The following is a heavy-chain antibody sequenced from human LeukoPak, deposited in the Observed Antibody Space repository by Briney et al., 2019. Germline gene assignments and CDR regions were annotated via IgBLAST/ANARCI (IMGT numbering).Heavy chain of an antibody. V-gene: IGHV3-53*01. CDR3: ARGQVVGATDYFDY. CDR1: GFAFGTYA. D-gene: IGHD1-26*01. CDR2: IYSGGGT. J-gene: IGHJ4*02. Sequence: PGGSLRLSCAASGFAFGTYAMHWVRQAPGKGLEWVSVIYSGGGTHYTDSVKGRFTISRDNSKNTLFLQMNNLRAEDTALYYCARGQVVGATDYFDYWGQGTPVTVAS.